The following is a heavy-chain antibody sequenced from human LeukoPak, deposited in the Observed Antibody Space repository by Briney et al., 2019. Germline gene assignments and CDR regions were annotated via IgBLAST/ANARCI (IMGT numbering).Heavy chain of an antibody. V-gene: IGHV1-2*02. CDR1: GHTFTGYY. J-gene: IGHJ4*02. CDR2: ITPNSGGT. Sequence: HRASVKVSCKASGHTFTGYYTHWVRQAPGQGLEWMGWITPNSGGTNYAQKFQGRVTMTRDTSISTVYMELSRLTSDDTAVYYCVREGMGSGTYYADYWGQGTLVTVSS. CDR3: VREGMGSGTYYADY. D-gene: IGHD1-26*01.